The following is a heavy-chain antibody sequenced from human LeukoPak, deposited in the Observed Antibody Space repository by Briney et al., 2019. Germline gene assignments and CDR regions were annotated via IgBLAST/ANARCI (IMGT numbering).Heavy chain of an antibody. CDR1: GFTFSSYW. V-gene: IGHV3-74*01. CDR3: GSGSPYNTIDY. CDR2: INSDVSTT. Sequence: GGSLRLSCEASGFTFSSYWMHWVRQAPGKGLVWVSRINSDVSTTSYSDSVKGRFTISRDNAKNTLYLQMNSLRAEDTAVYYCGSGSPYNTIDYWGQGTLVTVSS. J-gene: IGHJ4*02. D-gene: IGHD1-26*01.